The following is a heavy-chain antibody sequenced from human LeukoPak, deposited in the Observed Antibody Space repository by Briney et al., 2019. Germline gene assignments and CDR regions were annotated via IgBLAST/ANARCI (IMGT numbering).Heavy chain of an antibody. V-gene: IGHV3-53*01. CDR1: GCTVSTNY. Sequence: GSLRLSCAASGCTVSTNYMTWVRQAPGKGLDWVSIINTGGYTYYIDSVKGRFTISRDKSKNTLYLQMTFLNVEDTAVYYCARESGSYLQWGQGTLVTVSS. CDR3: ARESGSYLQ. CDR2: INTGGYT. D-gene: IGHD1-26*01. J-gene: IGHJ4*02.